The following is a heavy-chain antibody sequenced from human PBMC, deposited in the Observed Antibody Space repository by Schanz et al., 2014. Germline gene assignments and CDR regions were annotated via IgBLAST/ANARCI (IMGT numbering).Heavy chain of an antibody. J-gene: IGHJ4*02. D-gene: IGHD3-22*01. Sequence: EVQLLESGGGLVQPGGSLRLSCTASGFTFSSYSMNWVRQAPGKGLEWVAYISSSSSTIYHADSVKGRFTISRDNAKNSLYLQMNSLRAEDTAVYYCVSVYDSSGYVSFNYWGQGTLVTVSA. V-gene: IGHV3-48*01. CDR1: GFTFSSYS. CDR2: ISSSSSTI. CDR3: VSVYDSSGYVSFNY.